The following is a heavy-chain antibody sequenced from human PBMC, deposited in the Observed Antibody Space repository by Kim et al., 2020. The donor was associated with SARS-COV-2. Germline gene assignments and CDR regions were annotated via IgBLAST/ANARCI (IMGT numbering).Heavy chain of an antibody. J-gene: IGHJ6*03. CDR1: GFTFSSYS. CDR3: ASLSGGEQLGLNYYYYYMDV. Sequence: GGSLRLSCAASGFTFSSYSMNWVRQAPGKGLEWVSSISSSSSYIYYADSVKGRFTISRDNAKNTLYLQMNSLRAEDTAVYYCASLSGGEQLGLNYYYYYMDVWGKGATVTVSS. V-gene: IGHV3-21*01. CDR2: ISSSSSYI. D-gene: IGHD6-6*01.